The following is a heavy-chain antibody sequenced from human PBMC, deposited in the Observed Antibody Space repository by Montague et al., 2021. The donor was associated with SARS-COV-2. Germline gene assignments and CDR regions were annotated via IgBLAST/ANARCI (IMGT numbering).Heavy chain of an antibody. V-gene: IGHV6-1*01. CDR2: TIYTGSAWYN. D-gene: IGHD3-10*01. J-gene: IGHJ4*02. CDR3: ARHSYRTFDF. CDR1: GDSVSTYGVA. Sequence: CAISGDSVSTYGVAWDWIRQSSSRRLEWLGMTIYTGSAWYNEYAESVKGRITINPDTPKNQFSLHLTSVTPEDTAVYYCARHSYRTFDFWGQGTLVTVSS.